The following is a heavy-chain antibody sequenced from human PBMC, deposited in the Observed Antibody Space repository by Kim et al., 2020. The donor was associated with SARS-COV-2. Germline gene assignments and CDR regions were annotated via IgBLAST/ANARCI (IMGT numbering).Heavy chain of an antibody. J-gene: IGHJ4*01. CDR3: ARGLFNLLVFIAVAGTFDC. D-gene: IGHD6-19*01. V-gene: IGHV1-3*01. CDR2: INAGNGNT. CDR1: GYTFTSYA. Sequence: ASVKVSCKASGYTFTSYAMHWVRQAPGQRLEWMGWINAGNGNTKYSQKFQGRVTITTDTSASTAYMELSSLRSEDTAVYYCARGLFNLLVFIAVAGTFDCWGQGTLVTVSS.